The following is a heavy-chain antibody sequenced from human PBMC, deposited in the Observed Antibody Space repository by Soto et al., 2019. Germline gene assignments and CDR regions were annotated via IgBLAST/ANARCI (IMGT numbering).Heavy chain of an antibody. CDR2: ISSSDITI. J-gene: IGHJ3*02. V-gene: IGHV3-11*01. CDR1: GFTFSDYY. Sequence: QVQLVESGGGLVKPGTSLRLSCAASGFTFSDYYMSWIRQAPGKGREWVSYISSSDITIYYADSVRGRFTISRDNAKNSLYLQMNSLRAEDTAVYYCVRAGIASAGTYDTFDIWGQGTMVTVSS. D-gene: IGHD6-13*01. CDR3: VRAGIASAGTYDTFDI.